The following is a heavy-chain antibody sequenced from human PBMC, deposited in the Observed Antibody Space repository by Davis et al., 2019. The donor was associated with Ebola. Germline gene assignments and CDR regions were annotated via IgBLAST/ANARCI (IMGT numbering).Heavy chain of an antibody. Sequence: MPSETLSLTCTVSGGSISSSSYYWGWIRQPPGKGLEWIGDINHSGNTNYNPSLKSRVTLSLDMSKNQFSLKMSSVTAADTAVYYCARGLRHFGELLSPPFDSWGQGTLVTVSS. J-gene: IGHJ4*02. CDR3: ARGLRHFGELLSPPFDS. CDR2: INHSGNT. D-gene: IGHD3-10*01. V-gene: IGHV4-39*07. CDR1: GGSISSSSYY.